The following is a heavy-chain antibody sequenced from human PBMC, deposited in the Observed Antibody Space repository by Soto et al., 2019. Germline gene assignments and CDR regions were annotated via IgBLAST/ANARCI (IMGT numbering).Heavy chain of an antibody. D-gene: IGHD2-8*01. CDR2: IYYGGST. Sequence: QVQLQESGPGLVKPSETLSLTCTVSGGSISSYYWSWIRQPPGKGLEWIGYIYYGGSTNYNPSLKSRVTISVDTSKNQFSLKLSSVTAADTAVYYCARVLRAREWYFDYWGQGTLVTVSS. V-gene: IGHV4-59*01. CDR1: GGSISSYY. CDR3: ARVLRAREWYFDY. J-gene: IGHJ4*02.